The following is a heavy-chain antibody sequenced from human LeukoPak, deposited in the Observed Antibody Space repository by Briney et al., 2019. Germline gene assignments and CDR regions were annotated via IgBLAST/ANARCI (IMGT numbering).Heavy chain of an antibody. Sequence: GGSLRLSCSASEFTFSGYALHWVRQAPGKGLEYVSAISSNGDNIYYIDSVKGRFTISRDNSKNTLYLQMSSLRAEDTAVYYCARTGYRGPNYYLDYWGQGTLVTVSS. CDR3: ARTGYRGPNYYLDY. V-gene: IGHV3-64D*09. D-gene: IGHD5-18*01. J-gene: IGHJ4*02. CDR1: EFTFSGYA. CDR2: ISSNGDNI.